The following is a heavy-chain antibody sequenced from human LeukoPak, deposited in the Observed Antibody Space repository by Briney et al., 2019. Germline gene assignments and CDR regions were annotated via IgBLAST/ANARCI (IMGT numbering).Heavy chain of an antibody. V-gene: IGHV4-39*01. CDR1: VGSISSSSYY. D-gene: IGHD4-11*01. CDR3: ARHVYWSTVTTDMDV. Sequence: SETLSLTCTVSVGSISSSSYYWGFIRQPPGKWLERIGRIYYSGSTYYNPSLKSQVTISVDTSKNQFSLKLSSVTAADTAVYYCARHVYWSTVTTDMDVWGKGTTVTVSS. CDR2: IYYSGST. J-gene: IGHJ6*03.